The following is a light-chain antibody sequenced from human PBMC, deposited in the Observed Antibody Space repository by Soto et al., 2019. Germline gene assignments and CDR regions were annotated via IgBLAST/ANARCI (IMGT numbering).Light chain of an antibody. J-gene: IGLJ1*01. CDR2: DVS. CDR3: SSYTSSSALYV. CDR1: SSDVGRYNY. Sequence: QSVLTQPASVSGSPGQSITISCTGTSSDVGRYNYVSCYQHHPGKAPKPMIYDVSNRPSGVSNRFSGSKSGNTASLTISGLQSDDDADYYCSSYTSSSALYVFGTGTKVTVL. V-gene: IGLV2-14*03.